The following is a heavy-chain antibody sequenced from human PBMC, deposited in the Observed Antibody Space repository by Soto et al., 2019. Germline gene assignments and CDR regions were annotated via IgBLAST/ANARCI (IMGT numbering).Heavy chain of an antibody. CDR1: GGSFSGYY. CDR2: INHSGST. J-gene: IGHJ4*02. CDR3: ARGSNYGSGSYYSY. V-gene: IGHV4-34*01. Sequence: PSETLSLTCAVYGGSFSGYYWSWIRQPPGKGLEWIGEINHSGSTNYNPSLKSRVTISVDTSKNQFSLKLSSVTAADTAVYYCARGSNYGSGSYYSYWGQGTLVTVSS. D-gene: IGHD3-10*01.